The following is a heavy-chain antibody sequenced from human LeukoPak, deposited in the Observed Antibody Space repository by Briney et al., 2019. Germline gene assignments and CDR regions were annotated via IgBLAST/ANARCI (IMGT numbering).Heavy chain of an antibody. CDR1: GLTFSDFL. D-gene: IGHD5-18*01. CDR3: ATGHSYGYAY. CDR2: VKGDGCTT. Sequence: GGSLRLSCGASGLTFSDFLMHGLRDPPGKGLVWVELVKGDGCTTIYAEYVKGRFTISRDKAKNMLYLQMNSRRAEESGVYYCATGHSYGYAYWGQGVLVTVS. V-gene: IGHV3-74*01. J-gene: IGHJ4*02.